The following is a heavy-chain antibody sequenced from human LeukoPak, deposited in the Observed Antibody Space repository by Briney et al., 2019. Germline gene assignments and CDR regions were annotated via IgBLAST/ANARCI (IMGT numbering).Heavy chain of an antibody. J-gene: IGHJ5*02. V-gene: IGHV1-69*04. CDR3: ARDAAAADWFDP. Sequence: SVKVSCKASGGTFSSYAISWVRQAPGQGLEWMGRIIPILGIADYAQKFRGRVTITADKSTSTAYMELSSLRSEDTAVYYCARDAAAADWFDPWGQGTLVTVSS. CDR2: IIPILGIA. CDR1: GGTFSSYA. D-gene: IGHD6-13*01.